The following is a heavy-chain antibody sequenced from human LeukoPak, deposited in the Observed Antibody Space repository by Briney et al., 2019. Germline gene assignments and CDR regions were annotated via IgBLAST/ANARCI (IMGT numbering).Heavy chain of an antibody. D-gene: IGHD3-9*01. CDR2: IIPIFGTA. CDR3: ATVDRYHFFMDV. Sequence: ASVKVSCKASGGTFSSYAISWVRQAPGQGLEWMGGIIPIFGTANYAQKFQGRVTITTDESTHTSYMELRGLRSEDTAVYYCATVDRYHFFMDVWGKGTTVTVSS. J-gene: IGHJ6*03. CDR1: GGTFSSYA. V-gene: IGHV1-69*05.